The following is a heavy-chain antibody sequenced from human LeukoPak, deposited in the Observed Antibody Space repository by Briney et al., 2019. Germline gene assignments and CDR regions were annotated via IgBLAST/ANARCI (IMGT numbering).Heavy chain of an antibody. V-gene: IGHV3-30-3*01. CDR2: ISYDGSNK. J-gene: IGHJ4*02. CDR1: GITFSSHA. D-gene: IGHD3-22*01. CDR3: ARSYYYDRKSGYFDY. Sequence: GGSLRLSCAASGITFSSHAMHWVRQAPGKGLEWVAVISYDGSNKYYADSVKGRFTISRDNSKNTLYLQMNSLRAEDTAVYYCARSYYYDRKSGYFDYWGQGTLVTVSS.